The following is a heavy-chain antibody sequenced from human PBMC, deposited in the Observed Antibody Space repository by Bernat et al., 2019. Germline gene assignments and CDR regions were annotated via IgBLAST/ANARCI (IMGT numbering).Heavy chain of an antibody. J-gene: IGHJ4*02. CDR3: ARAGDSSGYYYGG. CDR1: GFTFSSYS. CDR2: ISSSSSYI. V-gene: IGHV3-21*01. D-gene: IGHD3-22*01. Sequence: EVQLVESGGGLVKPGGSLRLSCAASGFTFSSYSMNWVRQAPGKGLEWVSSISSSSSYIYYADSVKGRFTISRDNAKNSLYLQMNSPRAEDTAVYYCARAGDSSGYYYGGWGQGTLVTVSS.